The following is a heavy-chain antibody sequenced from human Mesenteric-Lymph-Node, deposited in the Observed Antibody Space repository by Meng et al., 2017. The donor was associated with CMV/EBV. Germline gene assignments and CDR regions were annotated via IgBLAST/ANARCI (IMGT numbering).Heavy chain of an antibody. CDR2: INPNSGGT. J-gene: IGHJ4*02. Sequence: ASVKVSCKASGYTFTGYYMHWVRQAPGQGLEWRGWINPNSGGTNYAQKFQGRVTMTRDTYISTAYMELSRLRSDDTAVYYCARDLREVEVPAILAGDWGQGTLVTVSS. D-gene: IGHD2-2*01. CDR3: ARDLREVEVPAILAGD. V-gene: IGHV1-2*02. CDR1: GYTFTGYY.